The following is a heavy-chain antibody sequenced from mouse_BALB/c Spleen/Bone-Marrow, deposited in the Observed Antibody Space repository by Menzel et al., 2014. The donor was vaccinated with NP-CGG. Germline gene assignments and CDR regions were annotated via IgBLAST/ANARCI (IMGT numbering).Heavy chain of an antibody. D-gene: IGHD1-1*01. Sequence: EVHLVESGPDLVKPSPSLSLTCTVTGYSITSGYSWHWIRQLPRNILECMGYTPYSGSTNYNPSLKSRISITRDTSKNQFSLQLNTVTTEDTATYYCARDYDYGSSRYAMDYWSQGTSVTVSS. V-gene: IGHV3-1*02. J-gene: IGHJ4*01. CDR3: ARDYDYGSSRYAMDY. CDR1: GYSITSGYS. CDR2: TPYSGST.